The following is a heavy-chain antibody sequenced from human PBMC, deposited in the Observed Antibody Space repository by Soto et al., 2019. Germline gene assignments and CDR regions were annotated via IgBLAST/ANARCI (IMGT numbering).Heavy chain of an antibody. D-gene: IGHD2-15*01. CDR3: ARGYCSGGSCYRQENWFDP. J-gene: IGHJ5*02. CDR2: INPNSGGT. Sequence: ASVKVSCKASGYTFPGYYMHWVRQAPGQGLEWMGWINPNSGGTNYAQKFQGWVTMTRDTSISTAYMELSRLRSDDTAVYYCARGYCSGGSCYRQENWFDPWGQGTLVTVSS. CDR1: GYTFPGYY. V-gene: IGHV1-2*04.